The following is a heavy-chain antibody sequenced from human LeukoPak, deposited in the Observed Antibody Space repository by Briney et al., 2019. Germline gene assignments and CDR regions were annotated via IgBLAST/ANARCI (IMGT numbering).Heavy chain of an antibody. V-gene: IGHV1-18*01. CDR1: GYTFTSYG. J-gene: IGHJ4*02. CDR2: ISAYNGNT. D-gene: IGHD3-10*01. CDR3: ARRVWFGESNFDY. Sequence: ASVKVSCKASGYTFTSYGISWVRQAPGQGLEWMGWISAYNGNTNYAQKFQGRVTMTRDTSISTAYMELSRLRSDDTAVYYCARRVWFGESNFDYWGQGTLVTVSS.